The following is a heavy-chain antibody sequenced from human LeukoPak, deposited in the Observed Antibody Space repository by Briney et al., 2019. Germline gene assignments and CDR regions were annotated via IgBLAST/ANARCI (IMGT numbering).Heavy chain of an antibody. CDR3: ARDRTVGATGYYYYYGMDV. CDR1: GGSICSYY. V-gene: IGHV4-59*01. D-gene: IGHD1-26*01. CDR2: IYYSGST. J-gene: IGHJ6*02. Sequence: PSETLSLTCTVSGGSICSYYWSWIRQPPGKGLEWIGYIYYSGSTNYNPSLKSRVTISVDTSKNQFSLKLSSVTAADTAVYYCARDRTVGATGYYYYYGMDVWGQGTTVTVSS.